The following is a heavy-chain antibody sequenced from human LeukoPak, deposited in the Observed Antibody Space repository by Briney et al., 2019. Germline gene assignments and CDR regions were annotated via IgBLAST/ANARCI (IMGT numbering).Heavy chain of an antibody. J-gene: IGHJ4*02. D-gene: IGHD1-26*01. CDR1: GDSISRSSHF. Sequence: SETLSLTCTVSGDSISRSSHFCGWIRQPPGKGLEWIGSIDYSGSTYYNPSLKSRVTISADTSKNQFSLKVSSVTAADTAVYYCARDGKRGPFDYWGQGTLVTVSS. CDR2: IDYSGST. CDR3: ARDGKRGPFDY. V-gene: IGHV4-39*07.